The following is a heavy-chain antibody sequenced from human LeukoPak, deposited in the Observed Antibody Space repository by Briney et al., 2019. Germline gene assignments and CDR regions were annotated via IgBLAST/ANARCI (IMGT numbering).Heavy chain of an antibody. J-gene: IGHJ4*02. CDR1: GFTFSSYR. CDR3: ARDIAAFDY. Sequence: PGGSLRLSCAASGFTFSSYRMTWVRQAPGKGLECVANMKKDGTEKYYADSVKGRFIISRDNAKNSLFLQMNSLRVEDTAVYYCARDIAAFDYWGQGTLVTVSS. D-gene: IGHD6-25*01. CDR2: MKKDGTEK. V-gene: IGHV3-7*05.